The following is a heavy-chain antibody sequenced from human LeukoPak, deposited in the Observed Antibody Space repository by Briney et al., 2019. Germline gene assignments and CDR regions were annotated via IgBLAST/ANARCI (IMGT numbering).Heavy chain of an antibody. J-gene: IGHJ5*02. Sequence: GASVKVSCKASGYTFTDYYMHWVRQAPGQGLEWMGRINPDTGGTNSVQRFQGRVTMTRDTSIRTAYMELSSLRSDDTAVYYCAREHLFSGSENYVLHNWFDPWGQGTLVTVSS. D-gene: IGHD3-10*01. V-gene: IGHV1-2*02. CDR3: AREHLFSGSENYVLHNWFDP. CDR1: GYTFTDYY. CDR2: INPDTGGT.